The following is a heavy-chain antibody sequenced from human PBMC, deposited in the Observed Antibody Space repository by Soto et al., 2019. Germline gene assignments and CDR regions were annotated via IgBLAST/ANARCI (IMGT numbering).Heavy chain of an antibody. Sequence: QVQLVQSGAEVKKPGSSVKVSCKASGGTFSNHGFSWVRQAPGHGLEWMGGIIPMFDRTHYAQRFQGRVTITADKSTKTAYMQLSSLRSEDTALYYCARGGDLSHLRTTDSFYYGMDVWGQGTTVIVSS. D-gene: IGHD3-10*01. CDR1: GGTFSNHG. V-gene: IGHV1-69*06. CDR2: IIPMFDRT. J-gene: IGHJ6*02. CDR3: ARGGDLSHLRTTDSFYYGMDV.